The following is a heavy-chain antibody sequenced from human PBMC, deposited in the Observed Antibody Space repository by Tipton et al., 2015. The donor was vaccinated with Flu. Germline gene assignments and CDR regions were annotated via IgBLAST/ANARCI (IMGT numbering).Heavy chain of an antibody. Sequence: TLSLTCTVSGGSLSSNDFYWSWIRQPAGKGLEWIGRIYTTGSTDYNPSLKSRVAISVDTSKSQFSLMLTSVTAADTAVYYCARGLMAPGTVGFDYWGQETLVTVSS. CDR2: IYTTGST. CDR1: GGSLSSNDFY. CDR3: ARGLMAPGTVGFDY. J-gene: IGHJ4*02. V-gene: IGHV4-61*02. D-gene: IGHD6-13*01.